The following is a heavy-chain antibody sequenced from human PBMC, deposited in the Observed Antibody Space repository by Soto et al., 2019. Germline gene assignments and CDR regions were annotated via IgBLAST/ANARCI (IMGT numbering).Heavy chain of an antibody. J-gene: IGHJ4*02. D-gene: IGHD2-2*01. CDR2: IIPIFGTA. V-gene: IGHV1-69*13. CDR1: GGTFSSYA. Sequence: SVKLSCTDSGGTFSSYAISWVRQAPGQGLEWMGGIIPIFGTANYTQKFQGRVTITADESTSTAYMELSSLRSEDTAVYYCARIRGWDRYCSSTSCLDHYFDYWGQGTLVTVSS. CDR3: ARIRGWDRYCSSTSCLDHYFDY.